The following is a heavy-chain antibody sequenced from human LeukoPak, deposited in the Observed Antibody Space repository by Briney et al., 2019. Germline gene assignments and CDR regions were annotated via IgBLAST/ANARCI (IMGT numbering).Heavy chain of an antibody. Sequence: GASVKVSCKASGYTFTSYDINWVRQATGQGLEWMGWMNPNSGNTGYAQKFQGRVTMTRNTSISTAYMELSSLRSEDTAVYYCARFRIRFLEWFTYYYGMDVWGQGTTVTVSS. V-gene: IGHV1-8*01. CDR3: ARFRIRFLEWFTYYYGMDV. CDR2: MNPNSGNT. CDR1: GYTFTSYD. J-gene: IGHJ6*02. D-gene: IGHD3-3*01.